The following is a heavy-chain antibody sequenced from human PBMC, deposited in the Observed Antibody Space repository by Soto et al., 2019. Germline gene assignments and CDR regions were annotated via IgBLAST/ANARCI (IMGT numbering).Heavy chain of an antibody. CDR2: ISPDGSTA. J-gene: IGHJ3*02. Sequence: GGSLRLSCAASEFTFRNSWMHWVRQAPGKGLVYVSEISPDGSTANYADSVKGRFIISRDNAKNTLFLQMNSLRVEDTAMYYCARDLYRAYDTWGQGTMVTVSS. CDR3: ARDLYRAYDT. D-gene: IGHD2-8*01. V-gene: IGHV3-74*01. CDR1: EFTFRNSW.